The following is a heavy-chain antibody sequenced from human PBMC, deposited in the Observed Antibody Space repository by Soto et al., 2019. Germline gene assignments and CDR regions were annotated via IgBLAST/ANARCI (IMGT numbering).Heavy chain of an antibody. V-gene: IGHV2-5*02. CDR1: GFSLSTSGVG. CDR3: AHVERYSSSWWTYYYYMDV. D-gene: IGHD6-13*01. J-gene: IGHJ6*03. CDR2: IYWDDDK. Sequence: GPTLVNPTQTLTLTFTCSGFSLSTSGVGVGWIRQPPGKALEWLALIYWDDDKRYSPSLKSRLTITKDTSKNQVVLTMANMDPVDTATYYCAHVERYSSSWWTYYYYMDVWGKGTTVTVSS.